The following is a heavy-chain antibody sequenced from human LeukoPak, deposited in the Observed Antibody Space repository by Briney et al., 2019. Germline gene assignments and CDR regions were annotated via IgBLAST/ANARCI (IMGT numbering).Heavy chain of an antibody. Sequence: GESLKISCKGSGYSFTSYWISWVRQMPGKGLEWMGRIDPSDSYTNYSPSFQGYVTISADKSISTAYLQWSSLKASDTAMYYCAIGFGGVIVSVYWGQGTLVTVSS. CDR2: IDPSDSYT. CDR3: AIGFGGVIVSVY. J-gene: IGHJ4*02. CDR1: GYSFTSYW. D-gene: IGHD3-16*02. V-gene: IGHV5-10-1*01.